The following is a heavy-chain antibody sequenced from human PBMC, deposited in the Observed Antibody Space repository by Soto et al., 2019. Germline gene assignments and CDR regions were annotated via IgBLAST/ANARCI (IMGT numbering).Heavy chain of an antibody. CDR2: INAGNGDT. CDR3: ARGGAGYYFDY. D-gene: IGHD2-15*01. CDR1: GYTFINYA. V-gene: IGHV1-3*05. J-gene: IGHJ4*02. Sequence: QVQLVQSGAEEKKPGASVKVSCKASGYTFINYAIHWVRQAPGQRLEWMGWINAGNGDTKYSQKFQGRVTITRDTSANTAYMELSGLISEGTAVYYCARGGAGYYFDYWGQGTLVTVSS.